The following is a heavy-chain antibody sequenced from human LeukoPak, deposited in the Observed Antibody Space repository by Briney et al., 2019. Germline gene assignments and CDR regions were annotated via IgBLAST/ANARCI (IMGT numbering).Heavy chain of an antibody. CDR1: GGSLSSSSYY. V-gene: IGHV4-39*01. Sequence: SETLSLTCTVSGGSLSSSSYYWGWIRQPPGTGLQWVGSIYYSGSTYYNPSLKSRVTISVDTSKNQFSLKLSSVTAADTAVYYCASDSSGWYNQGYWYFDLWGRGTLVTVSS. J-gene: IGHJ2*01. D-gene: IGHD6-19*01. CDR3: ASDSSGWYNQGYWYFDL. CDR2: IYYSGST.